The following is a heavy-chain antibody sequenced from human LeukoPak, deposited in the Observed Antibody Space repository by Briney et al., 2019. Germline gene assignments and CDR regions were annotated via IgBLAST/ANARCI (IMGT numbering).Heavy chain of an antibody. Sequence: SQTLSLTCAISGDSVSSNSVTWNWIRQSLSRGLEWLGRTYYRSTWYNDYAVSVRGRITVNPDTSKNQFSLHLNSVTPEDTAVYYCARRLTQYDCFDPWGQGILVTVSS. J-gene: IGHJ5*02. CDR3: ARRLTQYDCFDP. V-gene: IGHV6-1*01. CDR2: TYYRSTWYN. CDR1: GDSVSSNSVT. D-gene: IGHD2-2*01.